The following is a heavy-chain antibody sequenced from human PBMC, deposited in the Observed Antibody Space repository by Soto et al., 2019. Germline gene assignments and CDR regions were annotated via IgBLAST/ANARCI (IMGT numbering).Heavy chain of an antibody. CDR2: IWYDGGNK. Sequence: GGSLRLSCAASGFNFSSYVMHWVRQAPGKGLEWVAVIWYDGGNKYYADSVKGRFTISRDNSKNTLYLQMNSLRAEDTAVYYCSRDGQWLPRDGLRSSYYFDYWGQGTLVTVSS. J-gene: IGHJ4*02. CDR3: SRDGQWLPRDGLRSSYYFDY. D-gene: IGHD6-19*01. CDR1: GFNFSSYV. V-gene: IGHV3-33*01.